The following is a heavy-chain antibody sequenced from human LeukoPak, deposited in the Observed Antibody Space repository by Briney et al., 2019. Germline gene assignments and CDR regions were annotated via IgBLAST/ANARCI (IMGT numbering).Heavy chain of an antibody. V-gene: IGHV3-23*01. D-gene: IGHD6-6*01. Sequence: SWVRQAPGKGLEWVSAISGSGGSTYYADSVKGRFTISRDNSKNTLYLQMNSLRAEDTAVYYCAKEGSSSWPREYYWGQGTLVTVSS. J-gene: IGHJ4*02. CDR3: AKEGSSSWPREYY. CDR2: ISGSGGST.